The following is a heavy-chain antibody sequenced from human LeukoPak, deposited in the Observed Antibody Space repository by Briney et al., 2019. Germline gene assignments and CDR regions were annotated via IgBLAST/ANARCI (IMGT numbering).Heavy chain of an antibody. CDR1: GGSISSYY. CDR2: IYYSGST. Sequence: SETLSLTCTVSGGSISSYYWSWIRQPPGKGLEWIGYIYYSGSTNYNPSLKSRVTISVDTSKNQFSLKLSSVTAADTAVYYCARVSAVGAKDFDYWGQGTPVTVSS. V-gene: IGHV4-59*01. D-gene: IGHD1-26*01. CDR3: ARVSAVGAKDFDY. J-gene: IGHJ4*02.